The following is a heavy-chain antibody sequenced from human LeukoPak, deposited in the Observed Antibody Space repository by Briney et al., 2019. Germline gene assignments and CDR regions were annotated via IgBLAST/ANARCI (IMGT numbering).Heavy chain of an antibody. CDR3: ARISSSNWYNERGAFDV. J-gene: IGHJ3*01. Sequence: SETLSLTCAVYGGSFSGYYWSWIRQPPGKGLEWIGEINHSGSTNYNPSLKSRVTISVDTSKSQFSLKLRSVTAADTAVYYCARISSSNWYNERGAFDVWGQGTMVTVSS. CDR1: GGSFSGYY. V-gene: IGHV4-34*01. CDR2: INHSGST. D-gene: IGHD6-13*01.